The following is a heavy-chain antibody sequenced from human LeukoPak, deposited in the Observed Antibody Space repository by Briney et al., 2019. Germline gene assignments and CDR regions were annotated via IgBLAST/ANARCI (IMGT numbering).Heavy chain of an antibody. J-gene: IGHJ4*02. CDR1: GYSLSELT. D-gene: IGHD4-17*01. CDR3: APGHEYGLLDY. CDR2: FDPGMAET. Sequence: ASVKVSCKVSGYSLSELTMHWVRHAPGKGLEWMGGFDPGMAETIYAEKFQGRITMTEDTSTDTAYMELSSLRSEDTAVYYCAPGHEYGLLDYWGQGTQVTVSS. V-gene: IGHV1-24*01.